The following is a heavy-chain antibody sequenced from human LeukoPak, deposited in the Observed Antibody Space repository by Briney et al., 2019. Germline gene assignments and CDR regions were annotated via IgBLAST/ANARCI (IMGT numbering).Heavy chain of an antibody. V-gene: IGHV4-30-2*01. CDR1: GGSLSGGGYS. CDR3: ARAYYDILTGYYSKSTDAFDI. J-gene: IGHJ3*02. CDR2: IYHSGST. Sequence: PSQTLSLTCAVSGGSLSGGGYSWSWIRQPPGKGLEWIGYIYHSGSTYYNPSLKSRVTISVDRSKNQFSLKLSSVTAADTAVYYCARAYYDILTGYYSKSTDAFDIWGQGTMVTVSS. D-gene: IGHD3-9*01.